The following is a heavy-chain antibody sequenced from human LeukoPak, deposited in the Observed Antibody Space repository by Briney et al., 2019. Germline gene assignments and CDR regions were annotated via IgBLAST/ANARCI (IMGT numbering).Heavy chain of an antibody. D-gene: IGHD6-13*01. CDR1: SYSNSSGYY. V-gene: IGHV4-38-2*02. Sequence: SETQSLTCTVSSYSNSSGYYWGWIRQPPGKGLEWIGSIYHSGSTYYNPSLKRRDTISVHTSKNQFSLKQSSVTAADTAVYYCARAGLGIATKFDPWGQGTLVTVSS. CDR2: IYHSGST. CDR3: ARAGLGIATKFDP. J-gene: IGHJ5*02.